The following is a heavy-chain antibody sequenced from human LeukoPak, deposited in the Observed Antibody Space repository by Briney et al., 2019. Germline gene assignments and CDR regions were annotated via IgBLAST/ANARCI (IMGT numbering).Heavy chain of an antibody. V-gene: IGHV3-64*01. Sequence: GGSLRLSCAASGFTFSSYAMHWVRQAPGKGLEYVSAISSNGGSTYYANSVKGRFTISRDNSKNTLYLQMGSLRAEDMAVYYCARDGVGDCVWGSYRSRVGSFDYWGQGTLVTVSS. J-gene: IGHJ4*02. CDR3: ARDGVGDCVWGSYRSRVGSFDY. CDR1: GFTFSSYA. CDR2: ISSNGGST. D-gene: IGHD3-16*02.